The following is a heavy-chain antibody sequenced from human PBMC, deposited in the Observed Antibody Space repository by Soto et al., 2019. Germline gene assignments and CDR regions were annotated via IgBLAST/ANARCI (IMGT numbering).Heavy chain of an antibody. CDR1: GYSFTSYL. V-gene: IGHV5-51*01. CDR2: IYPGDSDT. D-gene: IGHD6-6*01. J-gene: IGHJ6*02. Sequence: PGESLKISCKGSGYSFTSYLIGWVRQMPGKSLEWMGIIYPGDSDTRYSPSFQGQVTISADKSISTAYLQWSSLKASDTAMYYCASGLVYSSSYYYYGMDVWGQGTTVTVSS. CDR3: ASGLVYSSSYYYYGMDV.